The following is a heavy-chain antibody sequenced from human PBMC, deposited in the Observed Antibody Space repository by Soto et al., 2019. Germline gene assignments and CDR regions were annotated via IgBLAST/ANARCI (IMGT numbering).Heavy chain of an antibody. CDR2: IIPIFGTA. V-gene: IGHV1-69*06. Sequence: SVKVSCKASGGTFSSYAISWVRQAPGQGLEWMGGIIPIFGTANYAQKFQGRVTITADKSTSTAYMELSSPRSEDTAVYYCARDRVQYDFWSGYPIFDPWGQGTLVTVSS. CDR3: ARDRVQYDFWSGYPIFDP. D-gene: IGHD3-3*01. CDR1: GGTFSSYA. J-gene: IGHJ5*02.